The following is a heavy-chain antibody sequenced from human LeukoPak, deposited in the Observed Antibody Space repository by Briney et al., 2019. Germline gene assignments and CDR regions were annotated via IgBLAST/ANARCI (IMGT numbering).Heavy chain of an antibody. J-gene: IGHJ3*02. V-gene: IGHV4-34*01. CDR1: GGSFGGYY. D-gene: IGHD3-22*01. CDR3: ARARNYYDSSGPTSDAFDI. Sequence: PSETLSLTCAVYGGSFGGYYWSWIRQPRGKGLEWIGEINHSGSTNYNPSLKSRVTISVDTSKNQFSLKLSSVTAADTAVYYCARARNYYDSSGPTSDAFDIWGQGTMVTVSS. CDR2: INHSGST.